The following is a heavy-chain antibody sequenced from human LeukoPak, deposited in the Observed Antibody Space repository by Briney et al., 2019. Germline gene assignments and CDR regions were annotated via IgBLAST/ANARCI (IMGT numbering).Heavy chain of an antibody. CDR3: ASASVVVVAASGGFCAFDI. J-gene: IGHJ3*02. D-gene: IGHD2-15*01. CDR2: IYHSGST. Sequence: SETLSLTCTVSGYSISGGYYWGWIRQPPGKGLEWIGSIYHSGSTYYNPSLKSRVTISVDTSKNQFSLKLSSVTAADTAVYYCASASVVVVAASGGFCAFDIWGQGTMVTVSS. V-gene: IGHV4-38-2*02. CDR1: GYSISGGYY.